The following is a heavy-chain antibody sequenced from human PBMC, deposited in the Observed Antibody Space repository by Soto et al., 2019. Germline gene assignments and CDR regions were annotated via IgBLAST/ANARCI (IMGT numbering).Heavy chain of an antibody. J-gene: IGHJ2*01. CDR3: ARDADFYWLLAPVNWYFDL. CDR2: IWYDGSNK. Sequence: QVQLVESGGGVVQPGRSLRLSCAASGFTFSSYGMHWVRQAPGKGLAWVAVIWYDGSNKYYADSVKGRFTISRDNSKNTLYLQMDSLRAEDTAVYHCARDADFYWLLAPVNWYFDLWGRSPLVTVSS. D-gene: IGHD3-9*01. V-gene: IGHV3-33*01. CDR1: GFTFSSYG.